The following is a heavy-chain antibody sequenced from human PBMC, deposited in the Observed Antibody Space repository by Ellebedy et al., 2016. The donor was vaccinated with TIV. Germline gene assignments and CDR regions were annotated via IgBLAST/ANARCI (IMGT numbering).Heavy chain of an antibody. D-gene: IGHD6-19*01. Sequence: GESLKISXAASGFTFSSYWMSWVRQAPGKGLEWVANIKEDGSEKYYVDSVEGRFTISRDNAKNSVYLQMNNLRAEDTAVYYCARALGSGPCYWGQGTLVTVSS. CDR2: IKEDGSEK. CDR3: ARALGSGPCY. V-gene: IGHV3-7*01. CDR1: GFTFSSYW. J-gene: IGHJ4*02.